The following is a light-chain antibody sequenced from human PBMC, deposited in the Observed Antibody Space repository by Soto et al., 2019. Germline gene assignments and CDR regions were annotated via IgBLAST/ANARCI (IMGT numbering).Light chain of an antibody. CDR2: DAS. Sequence: EIVLTQSPGTLSLSPGEGATLSCRASQSIYTKLAWYQKKSGQAPRLLIYDASTTAYGIPDRFSGSGSGTDFSLTISRLEPEDFAVYYCQQYAGSLYTFAQGTKLDIK. CDR3: QQYAGSLYT. CDR1: QSIYTK. J-gene: IGKJ2*01. V-gene: IGKV3-20*01.